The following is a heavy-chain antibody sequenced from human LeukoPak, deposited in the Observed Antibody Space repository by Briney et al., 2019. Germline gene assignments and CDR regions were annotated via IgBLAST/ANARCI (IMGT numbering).Heavy chain of an antibody. CDR3: ASGVLANDFDY. V-gene: IGHV4-61*02. J-gene: IGHJ4*02. CDR2: IYTSGST. D-gene: IGHD3-3*02. Sequence: SETLSLTCTVSGGSISSGSYYCSWIRQPAGKGLEWIGRIYTSGSTNYNPSLKSRVTISVDTSKNQFSLKLSSVTAADTAVYYCASGVLANDFDYWGQGTLVTVSS. CDR1: GGSISSGSYY.